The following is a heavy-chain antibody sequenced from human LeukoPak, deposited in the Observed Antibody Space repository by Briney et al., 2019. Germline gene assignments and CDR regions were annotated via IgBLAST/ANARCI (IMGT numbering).Heavy chain of an antibody. Sequence: GGSLRLSCAASGFTFSSYEMNWVRQAPGKGLEWVSYISSGSTIYDAVSVKGRFTISRDNAKNSLYLQMNSLRAEDTAVYHCARESIAVAGAPFDYWGQGTLVTVSS. CDR1: GFTFSSYE. D-gene: IGHD6-19*01. V-gene: IGHV3-48*03. CDR3: ARESIAVAGAPFDY. CDR2: ISSGSTI. J-gene: IGHJ4*02.